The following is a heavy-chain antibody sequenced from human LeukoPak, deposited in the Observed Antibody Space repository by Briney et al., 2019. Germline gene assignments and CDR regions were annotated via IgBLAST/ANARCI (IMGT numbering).Heavy chain of an antibody. D-gene: IGHD6-13*01. Sequence: ASVKVSCKASGYTFTAYYIHWLRQAPGQGLEWMGWVNPFSGGTIPAQKFQDRVTMTKDTSINTAYMVLSSLRSDDTAVYYCARVKDSSSWHYFDFWGQGTLVTVSS. CDR1: GYTFTAYY. V-gene: IGHV1-2*02. CDR2: VNPFSGGT. J-gene: IGHJ4*02. CDR3: ARVKDSSSWHYFDF.